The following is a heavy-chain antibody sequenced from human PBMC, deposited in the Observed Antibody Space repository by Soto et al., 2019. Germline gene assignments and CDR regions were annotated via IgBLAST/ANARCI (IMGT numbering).Heavy chain of an antibody. J-gene: IGHJ4*02. CDR1: GFTFSNYA. V-gene: IGHV3-23*01. Sequence: EVQLLESGGGLVQPGGSLRLSWAASGFTFSNYAVTWVRHAPGKGLEWVSTISGSGGSTYYADSVKGRFTISRDNSKNTLYLQMNSLRAEDTAVYYCAKDQGSSWYEIDYWGQGTLVTVSS. D-gene: IGHD6-13*01. CDR3: AKDQGSSWYEIDY. CDR2: ISGSGGST.